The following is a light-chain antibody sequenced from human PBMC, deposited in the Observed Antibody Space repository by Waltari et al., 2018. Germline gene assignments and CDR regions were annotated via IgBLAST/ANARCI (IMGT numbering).Light chain of an antibody. V-gene: IGKV1-39*01. CDR2: AGS. CDR1: QSISSY. CDR3: QQSYSTPWT. Sequence: DIQMTQSPSSLSASVGDRVTITCRASQSISSYLNWYQQKPGKAPKRLIYAGSSLESGVPSRFSGSGSGTDFTLTISSLQPEDFATYYCQQSYSTPWTFGQGTKVEIK. J-gene: IGKJ1*01.